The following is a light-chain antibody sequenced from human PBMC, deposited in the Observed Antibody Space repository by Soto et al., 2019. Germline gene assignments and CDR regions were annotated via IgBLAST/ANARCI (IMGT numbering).Light chain of an antibody. J-gene: IGKJ5*01. CDR2: DAS. Sequence: EIVLTQSPATLSLSPGERATLSCRASQSVSSYLARHQQKPGQAPRLLIYDASNRATGIPARFSGSGSGTDFTLTISSLEPEVFAVYYCQQRSNWITFGQGTRLEIK. CDR1: QSVSSY. V-gene: IGKV3-11*01. CDR3: QQRSNWIT.